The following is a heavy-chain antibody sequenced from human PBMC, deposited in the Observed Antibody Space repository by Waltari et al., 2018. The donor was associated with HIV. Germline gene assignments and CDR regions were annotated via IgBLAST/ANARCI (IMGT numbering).Heavy chain of an antibody. D-gene: IGHD3-9*01. J-gene: IGHJ4*02. CDR1: GFTFSSYA. CDR2: ISGSGGST. CDR3: AKDAMSWATARYFDWIEAVAGRYFDY. V-gene: IGHV3-23*01. Sequence: AASGFTFSSYAMSWVRQAPGKGLEWVSAISGSGGSTYYADSVKGRFTISRDNSKNTLYLQMNSLRAEDTAVYYCAKDAMSWATARYFDWIEAVAGRYFDYWGQGTLVTVSS.